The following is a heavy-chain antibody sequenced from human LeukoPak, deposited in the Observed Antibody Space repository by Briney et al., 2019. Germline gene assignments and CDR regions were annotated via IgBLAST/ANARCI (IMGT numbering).Heavy chain of an antibody. CDR3: ARGGPRGRRVITMVRGDNNWFDP. D-gene: IGHD3-10*01. J-gene: IGHJ5*02. V-gene: IGHV4-34*01. CDR2: INHSGST. Sequence: SETLSLTCAVYGGSFSGYYWSWIRQPPGKGLEWIGEINHSGSTNSNPSLKSRVTISVDTSKNQFSLKLSSVTAADTAVYYCARGGPRGRRVITMVRGDNNWFDPWGQGTLVTVSS. CDR1: GGSFSGYY.